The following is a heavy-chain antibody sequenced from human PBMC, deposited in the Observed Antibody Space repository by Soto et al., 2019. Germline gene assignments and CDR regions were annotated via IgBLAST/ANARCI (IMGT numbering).Heavy chain of an antibody. Sequence: QLQLQESGPGLVKPSETLSLTCTVSGGSISSSSYYWGWIRQPPGKGLEWIGSIYYSGSTYYNPSLKSRVTISVDTSKNQFSLKLSAVTAADTAVYYCARHRYDFWSGYSYYFDDSGQGTLVTVSS. V-gene: IGHV4-39*01. CDR3: ARHRYDFWSGYSYYFDD. J-gene: IGHJ4*02. D-gene: IGHD3-3*01. CDR1: GGSISSSSYY. CDR2: IYYSGST.